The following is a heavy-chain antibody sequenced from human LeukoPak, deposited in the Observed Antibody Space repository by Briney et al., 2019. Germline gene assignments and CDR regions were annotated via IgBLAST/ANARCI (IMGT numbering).Heavy chain of an antibody. CDR1: GFTFSSYS. J-gene: IGHJ4*02. CDR3: ARDYYDSSGYYPWGY. D-gene: IGHD3-22*01. V-gene: IGHV3-21*01. CDR2: ISSSSSYI. Sequence: GGSLRLSCAASGFTFSSYSMNWVRQAPGKGLEWVSSISSSSSYIYYSDSVKGRFTISRDNSKSTLYLQMNSLRPEDTAVYYCARDYYDSSGYYPWGYWGQGTLVTVSS.